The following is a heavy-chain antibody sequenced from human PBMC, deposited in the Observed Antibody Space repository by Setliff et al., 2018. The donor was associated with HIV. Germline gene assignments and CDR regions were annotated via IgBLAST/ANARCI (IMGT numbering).Heavy chain of an antibody. CDR3: ASHFGYCSSTSCEGY. D-gene: IGHD2-2*01. J-gene: IGHJ4*02. CDR1: SDSISSYF. CDR2: RSTTGST. Sequence: SETLSLTCTVSSDSISSYFWSWIRQSPGKGLEWIGFRSTTGSTNYNPSLRSRVTISVDTSKNQFSLRLTSVTAADTAVYYCASHFGYCSSTSCEGYWGQGALVTVPQ. V-gene: IGHV4-4*09.